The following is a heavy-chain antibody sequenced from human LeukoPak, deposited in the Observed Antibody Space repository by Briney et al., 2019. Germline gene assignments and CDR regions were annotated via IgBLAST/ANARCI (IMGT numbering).Heavy chain of an antibody. CDR3: ARGPYYYYMDV. V-gene: IGHV4-39*07. J-gene: IGHJ6*03. CDR1: GGSISTSNYY. CDR2: IFYSGST. Sequence: SETLSLTCTVSGGSISTSNYYWGWIRQPPGKGLEWIGNIFYSGSTYYSPSLRSRVTISLDTSRNQFSLKLNSVTAADTAVNYCARGPYYYYMDVWGKGTTVTVSS.